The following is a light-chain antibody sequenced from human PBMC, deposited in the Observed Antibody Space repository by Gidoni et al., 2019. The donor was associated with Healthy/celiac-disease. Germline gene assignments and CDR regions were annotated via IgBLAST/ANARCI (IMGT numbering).Light chain of an antibody. Sequence: VSTQSPGTLSLSPGGRATLSCRACQSVSSSYLAWYQQKPGQAPRLLIYGASSRATGIPDRFSGSGSGTDFTLTISRLEPEDFAVYYCQQYGSSPRVTFGGGTKVEFK. CDR2: GAS. CDR1: QSVSSSY. V-gene: IGKV3-20*01. CDR3: QQYGSSPRVT. J-gene: IGKJ4*01.